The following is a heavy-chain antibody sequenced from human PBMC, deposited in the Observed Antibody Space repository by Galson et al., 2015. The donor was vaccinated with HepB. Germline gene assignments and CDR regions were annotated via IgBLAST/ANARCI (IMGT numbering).Heavy chain of an antibody. D-gene: IGHD4-17*01. V-gene: IGHV1-2*04. Sequence: SVKVSCKASGYTFTGYYMHWVRQAPGQGLEWMGWINPNSGGTNYAQKFQGWVTMTRDTSISTAYMELSRLRSDDTAVYYCARGVTSTRDYYGMDVWGQGTTFTVSS. CDR2: INPNSGGT. CDR3: ARGVTSTRDYYGMDV. J-gene: IGHJ6*02. CDR1: GYTFTGYY.